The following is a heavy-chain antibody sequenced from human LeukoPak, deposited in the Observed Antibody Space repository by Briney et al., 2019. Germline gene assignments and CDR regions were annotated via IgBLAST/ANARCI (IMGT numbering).Heavy chain of an antibody. CDR3: ARGGSTSSWFWND. Sequence: GGSLRLSCAASGFNFSIHWMTWVRQAPGKGLEWVANIQDDGSEKFYVDSVKGRFTISRDNAKNSLYLQMNSLRAEDMAVYYCARGGSTSSWFWNDWGQGTLVTVSS. CDR1: GFNFSIHW. D-gene: IGHD6-13*01. V-gene: IGHV3-7*01. CDR2: IQDDGSEK. J-gene: IGHJ4*02.